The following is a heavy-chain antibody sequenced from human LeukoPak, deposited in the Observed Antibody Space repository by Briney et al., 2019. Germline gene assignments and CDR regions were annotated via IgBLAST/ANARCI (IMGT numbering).Heavy chain of an antibody. CDR3: AREAGSGFNRGGRFDP. J-gene: IGHJ5*02. D-gene: IGHD6-19*01. CDR1: GYTFTSYY. CDR2: INPSGGST. Sequence: ASVKVSCKASGYTFTSYYMHWVRQAPGQGLEWMGIINPSGGSTSYAQKFQGRVTMTRDTSTSTVYMELSSLRSEDTAVYYCAREAGSGFNRGGRFDPLGQGTLVTVSS. V-gene: IGHV1-46*01.